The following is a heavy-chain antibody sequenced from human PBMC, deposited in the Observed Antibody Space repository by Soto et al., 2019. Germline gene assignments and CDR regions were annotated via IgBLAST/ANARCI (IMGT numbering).Heavy chain of an antibody. Sequence: PSETLSLTCTVSGGSISSGGYYWSWIRQHPGKGLEWIGYIYYSGSTYYNPSLKSRVTISVDTSKNQFSLKLSSVTAADTAVYYCARGVSIAAAGTGYFQHWGQGTLVTVSS. CDR1: GGSISSGGYY. CDR3: ARGVSIAAAGTGYFQH. J-gene: IGHJ1*01. V-gene: IGHV4-31*03. CDR2: IYYSGST. D-gene: IGHD6-13*01.